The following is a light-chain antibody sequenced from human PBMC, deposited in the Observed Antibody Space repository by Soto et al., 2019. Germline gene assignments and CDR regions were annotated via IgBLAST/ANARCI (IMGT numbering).Light chain of an antibody. CDR2: KAS. CDR1: QTISSW. V-gene: IGKV1-5*03. J-gene: IGKJ1*01. Sequence: DIQMTQSPSTLSGSVGDRVTITCPASQTISSWLAWYQQKPGKAPKLLIYKASTLKSGVPSRFSGSGSGTEFTLTISSLQPDDFATYYCQHYNSYSEAFGQGTKVELE. CDR3: QHYNSYSEA.